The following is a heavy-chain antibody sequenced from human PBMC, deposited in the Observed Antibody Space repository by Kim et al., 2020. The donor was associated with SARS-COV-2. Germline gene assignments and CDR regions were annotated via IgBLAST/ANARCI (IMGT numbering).Heavy chain of an antibody. CDR2: VNSDGSST. CDR3: ASLSTGYVWDKFDY. J-gene: IGHJ4*02. CDR1: GFTFSSYW. V-gene: IGHV3-74*01. Sequence: GGSLRLSCVASGFTFSSYWMHWVRQAPGKGLVWVSRVNSDGSSTSYADSVKGRFTISRDNARNTLYLQMNSLRAEDTAVSDCASLSTGYVWDKFDYWGQG. D-gene: IGHD3-16*01.